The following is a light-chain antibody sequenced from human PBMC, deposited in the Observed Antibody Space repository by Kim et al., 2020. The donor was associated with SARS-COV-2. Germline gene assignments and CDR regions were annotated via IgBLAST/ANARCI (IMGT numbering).Light chain of an antibody. CDR3: HQTSTLPLT. J-gene: IGKJ4*01. Sequence: VTQKEKVTITCRASQSIGKSLHWYQQKPDQSPKLLIKFASQSTSGVPSRFSGSGSGTDFTLTINSLEVEDAATYYCHQTSTLPLTFGGGTKVEIK. CDR2: FAS. CDR1: QSIGKS. V-gene: IGKV6-21*02.